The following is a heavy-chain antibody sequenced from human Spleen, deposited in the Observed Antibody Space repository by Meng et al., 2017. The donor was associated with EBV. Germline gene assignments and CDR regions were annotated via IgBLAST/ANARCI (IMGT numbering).Heavy chain of an antibody. CDR2: IHHSGTT. Sequence: QREASAPRLVRPARTLPLSCAVSGASIDSSDWWTWVRQAPGKVLEWIGEIHHSGTTNYNPSLESRVTISIDKSDNQFSLKLTSVTAADTAVYYCARGLGGHYPTMEYWGQGTLVTVSS. CDR3: ARGLGGHYPTMEY. CDR1: GASIDSSDW. J-gene: IGHJ4*02. V-gene: IGHV4-4*02. D-gene: IGHD3-22*01.